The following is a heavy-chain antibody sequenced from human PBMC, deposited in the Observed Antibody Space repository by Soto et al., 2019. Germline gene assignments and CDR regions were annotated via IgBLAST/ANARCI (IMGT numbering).Heavy chain of an antibody. CDR1: GFSFSRYG. J-gene: IGHJ3*01. D-gene: IGHD3-22*01. Sequence: GGSLRLSCAASGFSFSRYGIHWVRQAPGRGLEWVAVISYDESTTFYADSVKGRFTISRDNSKNTLFLQMNSLRPEDTAVYYCSKAMIGSYDSDAFDVWGQGTMVTVSS. CDR3: SKAMIGSYDSDAFDV. V-gene: IGHV3-30*18. CDR2: ISYDESTT.